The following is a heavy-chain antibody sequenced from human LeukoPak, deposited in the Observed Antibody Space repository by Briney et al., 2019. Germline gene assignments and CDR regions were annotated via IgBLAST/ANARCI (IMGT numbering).Heavy chain of an antibody. CDR3: VKDIRIRSTSCYHGWFDP. J-gene: IGHJ5*02. CDR1: GFTFDDYA. D-gene: IGHD2-2*01. V-gene: IGHV3-9*03. Sequence: PGGSLRLSCAASGFTFDDYAMHWVRQAPGKGLEWVSGITWDSGSIGYADSVKGRFIISRDNAKNSLYLQMNSLRVEDMAFYYCVKDIRIRSTSCYHGWFDPWGQGTLVTVSS. CDR2: ITWDSGSI.